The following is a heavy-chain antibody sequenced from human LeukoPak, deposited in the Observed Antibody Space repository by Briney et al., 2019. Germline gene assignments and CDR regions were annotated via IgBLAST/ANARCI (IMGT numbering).Heavy chain of an antibody. J-gene: IGHJ4*02. V-gene: IGHV4-34*01. CDR2: INHSGST. D-gene: IGHD3-10*01. Sequence: SETLSLTCAVYGGSFSGYYWSWIRQPPGKGLEWIGEINHSGSTNYNPSLKSRVTISVDTSKNQFSLKLSSVTAADTAVYYCARDGFGSGSPDPDYWGQGTLVTVSS. CDR3: ARDGFGSGSPDPDY. CDR1: GGSFSGYY.